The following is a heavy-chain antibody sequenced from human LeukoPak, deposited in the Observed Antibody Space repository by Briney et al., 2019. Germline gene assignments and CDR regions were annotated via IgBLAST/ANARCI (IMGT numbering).Heavy chain of an antibody. CDR3: AREGLLHYFDY. CDR2: IYYSGST. CDR1: GGSISSYY. V-gene: IGHV4-59*01. J-gene: IGHJ4*02. Sequence: SETLSLTCTVSGGSISSYYWSWIRQPPGKGLEWIGYIYYSGSTNYNPSLKSRVTISVDTSKNQFSLKLSSVTAADTAVYYCAREGLLHYFDYWGQGTLVTVSP.